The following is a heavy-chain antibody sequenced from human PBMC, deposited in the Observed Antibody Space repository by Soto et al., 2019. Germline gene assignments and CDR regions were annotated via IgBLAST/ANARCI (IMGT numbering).Heavy chain of an antibody. CDR2: IIPIFGTA. CDR3: ARARSSSAYCTNGVCLLDY. V-gene: IGHV1-69*13. CDR1: GGTFSSYA. J-gene: IGHJ4*02. Sequence: SVKVSCKASGGTFSSYAISWVRQAPGQGLEWMGGIIPIFGTANYAQKFQGRVTITADESTSTAYMELSSLRSEDTAVYYCARARSSSAYCTNGVCLLDYWGQGTLVTVSS. D-gene: IGHD2-8*01.